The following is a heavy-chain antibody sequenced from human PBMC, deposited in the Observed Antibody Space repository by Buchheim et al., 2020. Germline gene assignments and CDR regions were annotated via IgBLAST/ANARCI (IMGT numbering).Heavy chain of an antibody. CDR1: GFTFSNAW. Sequence: EVQLVESGGGLVKPGGSLRLSCAASGFTFSNAWMSWVGQAPGKGLEWVGRIKSKTDGGTTDYAAPVKGRFTISREDSKNTLYLQMNSLKTEDTAVYYCTTDFWSGYWLGDYYYGMDVWGQGTT. CDR2: IKSKTDGGTT. V-gene: IGHV3-15*01. CDR3: TTDFWSGYWLGDYYYGMDV. J-gene: IGHJ6*02. D-gene: IGHD3-3*01.